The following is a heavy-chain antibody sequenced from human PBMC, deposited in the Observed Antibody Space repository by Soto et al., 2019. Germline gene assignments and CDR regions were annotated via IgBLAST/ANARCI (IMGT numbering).Heavy chain of an antibody. CDR3: ARPLWRDDYNWGYFDL. V-gene: IGHV3-30-3*01. D-gene: IGHD4-4*01. Sequence: QVQLVESGGGVVQPGRSLRLSCAASGFTFSSYAMHWVRRAPGKGLEWVAVISYDGSNKYYADSVKGRFTISRDNSKNTLYLQMNSLRVEDTAVYYCARPLWRDDYNWGYFDLWGRGTLVTVSS. J-gene: IGHJ2*01. CDR2: ISYDGSNK. CDR1: GFTFSSYA.